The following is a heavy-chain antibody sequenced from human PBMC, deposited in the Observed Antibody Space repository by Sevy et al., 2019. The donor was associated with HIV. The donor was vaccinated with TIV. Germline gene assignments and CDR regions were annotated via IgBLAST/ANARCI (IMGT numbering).Heavy chain of an antibody. Sequence: GGSLRLSCAASGFTFSSYAMSWVRQAPGKGLEWVSAISGSGGSTYYADSVKGRFTISRDNSKNTLYLQMNSLRAEDTAVYYCAKADIKENYDSSAAYFDYWGQGTLVTVSS. J-gene: IGHJ4*02. CDR1: GFTFSSYA. CDR2: ISGSGGST. CDR3: AKADIKENYDSSAAYFDY. V-gene: IGHV3-23*01. D-gene: IGHD3-22*01.